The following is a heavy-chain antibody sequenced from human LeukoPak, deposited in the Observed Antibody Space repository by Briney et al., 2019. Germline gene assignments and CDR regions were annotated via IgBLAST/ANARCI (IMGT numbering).Heavy chain of an antibody. CDR3: ARRGDSGYDNDYYYMDV. CDR2: IYYSGST. J-gene: IGHJ6*03. Sequence: PSETLSLTCTVSGGSISSSSYYWGWIRQPPGKGLEWIGSIYYSGSTYYNPSLKSRVTISVDMSKNQFYLRLSSVTAADSAVYYCARRGDSGYDNDYYYMDVWGEGTTVTISS. V-gene: IGHV4-39*07. D-gene: IGHD5-12*01. CDR1: GGSISSSSYY.